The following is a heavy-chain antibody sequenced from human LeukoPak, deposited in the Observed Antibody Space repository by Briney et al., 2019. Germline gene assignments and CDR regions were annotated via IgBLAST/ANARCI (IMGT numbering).Heavy chain of an antibody. Sequence: GGSLRLSCAASGFTFDDYGMSWVRQAPGKGLEWVSYISYSGDTKYYADSVKGRFTVSRDNAKNSLYLQMNSLRAEDTAVYYCIRYSSGWYDGGFDYWGQGTLVTVSS. CDR1: GFTFDDYG. CDR2: ISYSGDTK. J-gene: IGHJ4*02. CDR3: IRYSSGWYDGGFDY. D-gene: IGHD6-19*01. V-gene: IGHV3-11*01.